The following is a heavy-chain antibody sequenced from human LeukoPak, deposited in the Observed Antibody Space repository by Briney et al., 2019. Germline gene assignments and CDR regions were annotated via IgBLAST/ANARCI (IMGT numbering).Heavy chain of an antibody. CDR1: GFAFGDYA. CDR2: IRSKAYGGTT. J-gene: IGHJ4*02. D-gene: IGHD3-22*01. V-gene: IGHV3-49*04. Sequence: GWSLRLSCTASGFAFGDYAMSWVRQAPGKGLEWVGFIRSKAYGGTTEYAASVEGRFTISRDDSKSIAYLQMNSLKTEDTAVYYCTSDSSGSSTYWGQGTLVTVSS. CDR3: TSDSSGSSTY.